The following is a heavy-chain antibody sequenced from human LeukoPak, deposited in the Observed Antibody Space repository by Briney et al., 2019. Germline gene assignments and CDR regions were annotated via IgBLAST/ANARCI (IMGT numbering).Heavy chain of an antibody. CDR2: IKHDGSEK. CDR1: GFIFTGYF. CDR3: ATDRGWRTSGYYLYYFEY. D-gene: IGHD3-3*01. Sequence: QTGGSLRLSCAASGFIFTGYFMSWVRQALGKGLEWVASIKHDGSEKYYVDSVRGRFTISRDNTKNLLYLQMSSLRAEDTAVYYCATDRGWRTSGYYLYYFEYWGQGTLVTFSS. V-gene: IGHV3-7*01. J-gene: IGHJ4*02.